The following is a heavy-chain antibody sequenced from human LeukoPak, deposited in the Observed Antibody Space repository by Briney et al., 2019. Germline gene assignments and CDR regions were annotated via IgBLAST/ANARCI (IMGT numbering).Heavy chain of an antibody. V-gene: IGHV3-7*02. CDR1: GFTFSYYW. J-gene: IGHJ4*02. CDR3: ASQVTIFGGGKYFDY. D-gene: IGHD3-3*01. CDR2: INEEGSEK. Sequence: PGGSLRLSCAASGFTFSYYWMTWVRQAPGKGLEWVANINEEGSEKYYVDSVKRRFTISRDNAKNSLYLHMNSLRVEDTAVYYCASQVTIFGGGKYFDYWGQGTRDRVSS.